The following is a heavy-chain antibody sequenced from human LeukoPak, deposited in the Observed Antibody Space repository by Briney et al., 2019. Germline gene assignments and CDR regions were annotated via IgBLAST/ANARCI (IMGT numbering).Heavy chain of an antibody. V-gene: IGHV4-59*08. CDR1: GGSISSYY. Sequence: PSETLSLTCTVSGGSISSYYWSWIRQPPGKGLEWIGYIYYSGSTNYNPSLKSRVTISVDTSKNQFSLKLSSVTAADTAVYYCARATYYYDSSGHDYWGQGTLVTVSS. J-gene: IGHJ4*02. D-gene: IGHD3-22*01. CDR2: IYYSGST. CDR3: ARATYYYDSSGHDY.